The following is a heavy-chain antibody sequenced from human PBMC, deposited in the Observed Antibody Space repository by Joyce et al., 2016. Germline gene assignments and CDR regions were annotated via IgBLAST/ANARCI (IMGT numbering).Heavy chain of an antibody. CDR2: IIPIFGPA. J-gene: IGHJ3*02. D-gene: IGHD1-14*01. V-gene: IGHV1-69*01. Sequence: QVQLVQSGAEVKKPGSSVKVSCKASGGSFSSYAINWVRQAPGQGLEWMGGIIPIFGPANYAQKFQGRVTITAEESTSTAYMELSSLKSEDTAGYYCARDLRTPSTSNDAFDIWGQGTMVTVSS. CDR3: ARDLRTPSTSNDAFDI. CDR1: GGSFSSYA.